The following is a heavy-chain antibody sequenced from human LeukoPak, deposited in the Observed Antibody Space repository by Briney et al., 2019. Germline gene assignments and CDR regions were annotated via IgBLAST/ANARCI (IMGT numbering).Heavy chain of an antibody. CDR3: WGSGYIQGGPIFDY. CDR2: IRSKANSYAT. Sequence: GGSLKLSCATSGFTFSGSVMQWVRQASGKGLEWVGRIRSKANSYATAYGASMKGRFTISRDDSKNTAYLQVNSLKTEDTAVYYCWGSGYIQGGPIFDYWGQGTLVTVSS. CDR1: GFTFSGSV. J-gene: IGHJ4*02. D-gene: IGHD3-22*01. V-gene: IGHV3-73*01.